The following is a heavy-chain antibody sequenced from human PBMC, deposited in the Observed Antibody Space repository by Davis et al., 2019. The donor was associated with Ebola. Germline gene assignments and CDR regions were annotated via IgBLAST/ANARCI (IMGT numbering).Heavy chain of an antibody. D-gene: IGHD3/OR15-3a*01. CDR2: INPSGGTT. CDR3: ARNRAGGDWLTSSYFDY. J-gene: IGHJ4*02. Sequence: AASVKVSCKASGYTFISYYMHWVRQAPGQGLEWMGIINPSGGTTSHAQKFQGRVTMTRDTSTSTVYMELSSLRSDDTAVYYCARNRAGGDWLTSSYFDYWGQGTLVTVSS. CDR1: GYTFISYY. V-gene: IGHV1-46*01.